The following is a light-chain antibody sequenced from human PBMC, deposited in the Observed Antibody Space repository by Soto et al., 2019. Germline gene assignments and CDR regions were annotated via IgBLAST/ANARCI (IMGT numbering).Light chain of an antibody. V-gene: IGLV1-40*01. CDR1: SSNLGAGHN. CDR3: QSYDNSLNGVV. J-gene: IGLJ3*02. Sequence: QSVLTQPPSVSGAPGQGVAISCTGTSSNLGAGHNVHWYQQLPGTVPKLLIYSVTNRPSGVPDRFSASKSGTSAVLAITGLQAEDEADYFCQSYDNSLNGVVFGGGTKLTVL. CDR2: SVT.